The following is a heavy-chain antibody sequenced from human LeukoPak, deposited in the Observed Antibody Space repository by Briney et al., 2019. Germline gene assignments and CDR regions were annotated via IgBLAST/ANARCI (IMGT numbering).Heavy chain of an antibody. Sequence: PGGSLRLSCAASGFTFSSYAMSWVRQAPGKGPEWVSAISGSGGSTYYADSVKGRFTISRDNAKNSLYLQMNSLRAEDTAVYYCARVGAFDIWGQGTMVTVSS. J-gene: IGHJ3*02. CDR1: GFTFSSYA. CDR2: ISGSGGST. V-gene: IGHV3-23*01. CDR3: ARVGAFDI.